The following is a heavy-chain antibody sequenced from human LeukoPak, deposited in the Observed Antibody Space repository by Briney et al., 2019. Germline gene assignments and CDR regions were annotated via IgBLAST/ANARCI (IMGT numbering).Heavy chain of an antibody. Sequence: GASVKVSCKASGYTFTGYYMHWVRQAPGQGLEWMAWINPNSGGTYYAQNFHDRITMTRDTSISTACMELSRLRSDDTAIYYCARANALYCSSTSCLFDYWGQGTLVTVSS. CDR1: GYTFTGYY. CDR2: INPNSGGT. V-gene: IGHV1-2*02. CDR3: ARANALYCSSTSCLFDY. J-gene: IGHJ4*02. D-gene: IGHD2-2*01.